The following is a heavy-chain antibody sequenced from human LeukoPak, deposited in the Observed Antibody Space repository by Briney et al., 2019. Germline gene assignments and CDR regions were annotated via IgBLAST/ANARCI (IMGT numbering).Heavy chain of an antibody. D-gene: IGHD3-10*02. CDR3: AELGITMIGGV. CDR2: INSDGSST. CDR1: GFTFSSYW. Sequence: SGGSLRLSCGASGFTFSSYWMHWVRQAPGKGLVWVSRINSDGSSTSYADSVKGRFTISRDNAKNSLYLQMNSLRAEDTAVYYCAELGITMIGGVWGKGTTVTISS. J-gene: IGHJ6*04. V-gene: IGHV3-74*01.